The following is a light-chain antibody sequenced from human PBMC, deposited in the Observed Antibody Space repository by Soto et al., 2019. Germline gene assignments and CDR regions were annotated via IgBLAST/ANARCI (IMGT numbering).Light chain of an antibody. J-gene: IGKJ4*01. CDR2: DAS. CDR3: QQRSDWPLT. CDR1: QSVSSY. V-gene: IGKV3-11*01. Sequence: EIVLTQSPXTXSLXPXXXXXLSXRAXQSVSSYLAWYQQRPGQAPRLLIFDASNRATGIPARFSGSGSGTDFTLTISSLEPEDVAVYYCQQRSDWPLTFGXGTKVEIK.